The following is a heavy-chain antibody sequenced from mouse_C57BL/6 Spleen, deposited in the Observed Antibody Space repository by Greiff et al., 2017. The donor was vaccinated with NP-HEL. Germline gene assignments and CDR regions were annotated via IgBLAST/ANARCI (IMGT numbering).Heavy chain of an antibody. J-gene: IGHJ1*03. CDR1: GYTFTSHG. CDR3: ASSADYYGSSYEYFDV. CDR2: IYPRSGNT. V-gene: IGHV1-81*01. Sequence: QVQLQQSGAELARPGASVKLSCKASGYTFTSHGISWVKQRTGQGLEWIGEIYPRSGNTYYNEKFKGKATLTADKSSSTAYMELRSLTSEDSAVYFCASSADYYGSSYEYFDVWGTGTTVTVSS. D-gene: IGHD1-1*01.